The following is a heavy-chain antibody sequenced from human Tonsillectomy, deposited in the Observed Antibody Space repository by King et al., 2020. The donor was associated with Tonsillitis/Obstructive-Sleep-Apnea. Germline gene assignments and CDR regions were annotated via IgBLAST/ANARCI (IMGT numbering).Heavy chain of an antibody. D-gene: IGHD2-21*01. CDR2: ISSSSSTL. CDR3: VGDSGSGDCGGDCYNFDY. CDR1: GFTFSSYS. V-gene: IGHV3-48*02. J-gene: IGHJ4*02. Sequence: QLVQSGGGVVQPGGSLRLSCAASGFTFSSYSMNWVRQAPGKGLEWVSYISSSSSTLYYADSVKGRLTISRENAKNSLYLQMNSLRDEDTAVYYCVGDSGSGDCGGDCYNFDYWGQGTLVTVSS.